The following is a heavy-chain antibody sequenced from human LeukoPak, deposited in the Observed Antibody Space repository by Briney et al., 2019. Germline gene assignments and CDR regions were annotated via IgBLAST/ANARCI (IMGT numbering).Heavy chain of an antibody. Sequence: KPSETLSLTCTVSGGSISSYYWSWIRQPPGKGLEWIGYMYYSGSTNYNPSLKSRVTISVDTSKNQFSLKLSSVTAADTAVYYCARRPGSDAFDIWGQGTMVTVSS. V-gene: IGHV4-59*08. CDR2: MYYSGST. CDR1: GGSISSYY. J-gene: IGHJ3*02. D-gene: IGHD1-1*01. CDR3: ARRPGSDAFDI.